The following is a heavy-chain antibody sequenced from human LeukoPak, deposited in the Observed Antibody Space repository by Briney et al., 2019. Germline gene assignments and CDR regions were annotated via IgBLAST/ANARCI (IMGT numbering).Heavy chain of an antibody. CDR1: GGSISSSNW. J-gene: IGHJ5*02. V-gene: IGHV4-4*02. CDR2: IYYSGST. CDR3: ARGEWGYGP. D-gene: IGHD3-3*01. Sequence: PSETLSLTCAVSGGSISSSNWWSWVRQPPGKGLEWIGSIYYSGSTYYNPSLKSRVTISVDTSKNQFSLKLSSVTAADTAVYYCARGEWGYGPWGQGTLVTVSS.